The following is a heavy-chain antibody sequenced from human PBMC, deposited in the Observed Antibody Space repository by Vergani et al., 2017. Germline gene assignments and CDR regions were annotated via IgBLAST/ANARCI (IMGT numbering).Heavy chain of an antibody. V-gene: IGHV1-69*01. J-gene: IGHJ4*02. Sequence: QVQLVQSGAEVKRPGASVKVSCKSSGGSFGSYGLTWVRQAPGQGLEWVGGIIPMLGTVNYAQRFEDRVTITADESTTTAYMELSRQRSEAAAVYYCARNSHDYGDDYFDSGGQGTLGTVSS. CDR2: IIPMLGTV. CDR1: GGSFGSYG. D-gene: IGHD4-17*01. CDR3: ARNSHDYGDDYFDS.